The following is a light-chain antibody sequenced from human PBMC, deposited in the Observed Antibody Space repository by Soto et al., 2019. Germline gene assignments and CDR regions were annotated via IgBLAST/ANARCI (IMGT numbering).Light chain of an antibody. V-gene: IGKV3-20*01. J-gene: IGKJ2*01. CDR3: HHYGSSPPYT. CDR2: GAS. Sequence: EIVLMQSPDILSLSPGERATVSCRASETITNNDLAWYQQKPGQAPRLLLYGASTRPTGIPDRFSGSESGTDFTLTSDRLEPEDFAVYFCHHYGSSPPYTFGQGNKLDIK. CDR1: ETITNND.